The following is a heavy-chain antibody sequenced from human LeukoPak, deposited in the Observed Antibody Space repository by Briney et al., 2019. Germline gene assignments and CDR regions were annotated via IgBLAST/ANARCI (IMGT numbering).Heavy chain of an antibody. CDR3: ARDGLYDYVWGSSRPEDYYYGMDV. V-gene: IGHV1-18*01. J-gene: IGHJ6*02. D-gene: IGHD3-16*02. CDR1: GYTFTIYG. CDR2: ISAYNGNT. Sequence: ASVKVSCKASGYTFTIYGISWVRQAPGQGLEWMGWISAYNGNTNYAQKLQGRVTMTTDTSTSTAYMELRSLRSDDTAVYYCARDGLYDYVWGSSRPEDYYYGMDVWGQGTTVTVSS.